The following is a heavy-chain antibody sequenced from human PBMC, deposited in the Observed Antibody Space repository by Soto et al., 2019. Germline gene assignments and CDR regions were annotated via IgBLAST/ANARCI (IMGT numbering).Heavy chain of an antibody. D-gene: IGHD6-6*01. J-gene: IGHJ3*02. CDR3: ARDLMWGSSSSWVAFDI. CDR1: GYTFTGYY. V-gene: IGHV1-2*04. CDR2: INPNSGGT. Sequence: ASVKVSCKASGYTFTGYYMHWVRQAPGQGLEWMGWINPNSGGTNYAQKFQGWVTMTRDTSISTAYMELSRLRSDDTAVYYCARDLMWGSSSSWVAFDIWGQGTMVTVSS.